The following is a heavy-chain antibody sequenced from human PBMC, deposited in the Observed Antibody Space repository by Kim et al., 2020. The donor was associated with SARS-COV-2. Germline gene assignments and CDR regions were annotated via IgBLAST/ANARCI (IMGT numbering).Heavy chain of an antibody. V-gene: IGHV3-23*01. Sequence: YADIMKGRLTITKDNFKNTLYVQMNRLRSEDSAVYYCASASGHSGFGDFDPWGQGTLVTVSS. J-gene: IGHJ5*02. CDR3: ASASGHSGFGDFDP. D-gene: IGHD5-12*01.